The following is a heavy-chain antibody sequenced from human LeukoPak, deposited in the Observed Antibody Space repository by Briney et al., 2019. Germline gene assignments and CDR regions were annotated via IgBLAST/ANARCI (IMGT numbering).Heavy chain of an antibody. CDR1: GYTFTSYD. CDR3: ARVSPSLRYFDWLLYYYYGMDV. CDR2: MNPNGGNT. D-gene: IGHD3-9*01. V-gene: IGHV1-8*01. J-gene: IGHJ6*02. Sequence: ASVKVSCKASGYTFTSYDINWVRQATGQGLEWMGWMNPNGGNTGYAQKFQGRVTMTRNTSISTAYMELSSLRSEDTAVYYCARVSPSLRYFDWLLYYYYGMDVWGQGTTVTVSS.